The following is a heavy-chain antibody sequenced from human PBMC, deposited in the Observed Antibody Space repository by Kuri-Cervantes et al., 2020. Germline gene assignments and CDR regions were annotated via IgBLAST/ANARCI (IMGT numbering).Heavy chain of an antibody. Sequence: SVKVSCKASGGTFSSYAISWVRQAPGRGLEWMGGIIPIFGTANYAQKFQGRVTMTRDTSTSTVYMELSSLRSEDTAVYYCARARGHVLRFLEPNGWFDPWGQGTLVTVSS. D-gene: IGHD3-3*01. V-gene: IGHV1-69*05. J-gene: IGHJ5*02. CDR1: GGTFSSYA. CDR2: IIPIFGTA. CDR3: ARARGHVLRFLEPNGWFDP.